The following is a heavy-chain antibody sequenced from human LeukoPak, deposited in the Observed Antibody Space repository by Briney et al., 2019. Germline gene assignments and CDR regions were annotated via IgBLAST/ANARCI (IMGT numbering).Heavy chain of an antibody. CDR3: ARGLRATVTLFGWYFDL. D-gene: IGHD4-17*01. CDR2: INWNGGST. V-gene: IGHV3-20*04. J-gene: IGHJ2*01. Sequence: GGSLRLSCAASGFTFDDYGMSWVRRAPGKGLEWVSGINWNGGSTGYADSVKGRFTISRDNAKNSLYLQMNSLRAEDTALYYCARGLRATVTLFGWYFDLWGRGTLVTVSS. CDR1: GFTFDDYG.